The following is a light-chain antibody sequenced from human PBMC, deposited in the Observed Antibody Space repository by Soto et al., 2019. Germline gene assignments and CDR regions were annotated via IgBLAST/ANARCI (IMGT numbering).Light chain of an antibody. CDR2: KAS. CDR1: QDISIW. CDR3: QQYVTYPLT. Sequence: DIQMTQSPSTLSALVGDRVTITCRASQDISIWLAWYQQKPGKAPKILIYKASILEGGVPSRFSGSGSGTEFTLSISSLQPDDFATYYCQQYVTYPLTFGGGTKVDIK. J-gene: IGKJ4*01. V-gene: IGKV1-5*03.